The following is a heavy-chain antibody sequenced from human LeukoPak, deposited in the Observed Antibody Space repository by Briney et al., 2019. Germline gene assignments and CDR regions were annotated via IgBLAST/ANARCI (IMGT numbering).Heavy chain of an antibody. V-gene: IGHV3-23*01. Sequence: GGALRLSCAASGFTFSSYAMSWVRQAPGKGLESVSAISGSGGSTYYADSVKGRFTISRDNSKNTLYLQMNSLRAEDTAVYYCAKGAIRFLEWLRGNWFDPWGQGTLVTVSS. CDR3: AKGAIRFLEWLRGNWFDP. J-gene: IGHJ5*02. CDR1: GFTFSSYA. D-gene: IGHD3-3*01. CDR2: ISGSGGST.